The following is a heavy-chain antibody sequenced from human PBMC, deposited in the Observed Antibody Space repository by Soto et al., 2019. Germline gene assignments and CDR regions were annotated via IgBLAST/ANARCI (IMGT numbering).Heavy chain of an antibody. D-gene: IGHD6-6*01. V-gene: IGHV6-1*01. CDR1: GYSVSSNSAA. CDR3: ARDGEYPSYALTGCDP. Sequence: SQTISLTCAISGYSVSSNSAAWNWIRQSPSRGLEWLGRTYYRSKWYNDYAVSVKGRITINPDTSKNQFSLQLNSVTPEDTAVYYCARDGEYPSYALTGCDPRGQGVLVTFS. CDR2: TYYRSKWYN. J-gene: IGHJ5*02.